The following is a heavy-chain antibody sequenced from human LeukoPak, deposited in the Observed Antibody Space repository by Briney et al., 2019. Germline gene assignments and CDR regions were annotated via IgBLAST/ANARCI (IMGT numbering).Heavy chain of an antibody. J-gene: IGHJ6*04. D-gene: IGHD3-10*02. V-gene: IGHV3-48*04. CDR1: GFIFSSYS. CDR2: ISSSGSTI. CDR3: AELGITMIGGV. Sequence: TGGSLRLSCAASGFIFSSYSMNWVRQAPGKGLEWVSSISSSGSTIYYADSVKGRFTISRDNAKNSLYLQMNSLRAEDTAVYYCAELGITMIGGVWGKGTTVTISS.